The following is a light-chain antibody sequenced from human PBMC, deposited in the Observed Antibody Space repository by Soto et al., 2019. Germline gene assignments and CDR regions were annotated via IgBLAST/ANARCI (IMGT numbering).Light chain of an antibody. CDR2: GAS. Sequence: EIVLTQSPGTLSLSPGERATLSCRANQSVSSSYLAWYQQKPGQAPRLLIYGASSRATGIPDRFSGSGSGTDFTLTISRLEPEDFAVYYCQQYGSSGYTFGQGTKLEIK. V-gene: IGKV3-20*01. CDR1: QSVSSSY. CDR3: QQYGSSGYT. J-gene: IGKJ2*01.